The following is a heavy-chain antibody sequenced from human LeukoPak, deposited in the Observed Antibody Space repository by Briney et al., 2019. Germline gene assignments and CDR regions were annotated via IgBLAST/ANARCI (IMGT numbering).Heavy chain of an antibody. J-gene: IGHJ3*02. CDR1: GYTFTSYY. Sequence: GASVKVSCKASGYTFTSYYMHWVRQAPGQGLEWMGIINPSGGSTSYAQKFQGRVTMTRDMSTSTVYMELSSLRSEDTAVYYCASSDLEHTPVGAFDIWGQGTMVTVSS. D-gene: IGHD1/OR15-1a*01. CDR2: INPSGGST. V-gene: IGHV1-46*01. CDR3: ASSDLEHTPVGAFDI.